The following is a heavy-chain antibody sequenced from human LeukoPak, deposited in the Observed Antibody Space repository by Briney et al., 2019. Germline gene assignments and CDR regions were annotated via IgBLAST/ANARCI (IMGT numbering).Heavy chain of an antibody. CDR2: IYYSGST. Sequence: PSETLSLTCTVSGGSISTYNWSWIRQPPGKGLEWIGYIYYSGSTNYNPSLKSRVTISVDTSKNQFSLKLTSVTAADTAVYYCARTTEGGYTYGYFYYYYMDVWGKGATVTISS. CDR3: ARTTEGGYTYGYFYYYYMDV. CDR1: GGSISTYN. D-gene: IGHD5-18*01. J-gene: IGHJ6*03. V-gene: IGHV4-59*01.